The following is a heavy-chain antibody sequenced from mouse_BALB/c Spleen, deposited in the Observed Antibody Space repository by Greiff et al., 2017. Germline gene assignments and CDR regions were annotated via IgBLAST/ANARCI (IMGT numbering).Heavy chain of an antibody. D-gene: IGHD4-1*01. CDR2: IDPSDSYT. CDR1: GYTFTSYW. Sequence: QVQLQQPGAELVKPGASVKMSCKASGYTFTSYWMHWVKQRPGQGLEWIGVIDPSDSYTSYNQKFKGKATLTTDKSSSTAYMQLSRLTSEDSAVYFCARNWDGDYAMDYWGQGTSVTVSS. V-gene: IGHV1-69*02. CDR3: ARNWDGDYAMDY. J-gene: IGHJ4*01.